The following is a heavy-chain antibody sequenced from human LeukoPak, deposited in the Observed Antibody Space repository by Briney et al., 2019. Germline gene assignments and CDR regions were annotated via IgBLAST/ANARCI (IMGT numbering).Heavy chain of an antibody. CDR2: INPNSGDT. V-gene: IGHV1-2*02. CDR3: ARASADALTQ. CDR1: GYTFTGHY. D-gene: IGHD3-9*01. J-gene: IGHJ4*02. Sequence: ASVKVSCKASGYTFTGHYMHWVRQAPGQGLEWMGWINPNSGDTNYAQKFEGRVTMTRDTSISTAYLELSSLRSEDTAVYYCARASADALTQWGQGTLVTVSP.